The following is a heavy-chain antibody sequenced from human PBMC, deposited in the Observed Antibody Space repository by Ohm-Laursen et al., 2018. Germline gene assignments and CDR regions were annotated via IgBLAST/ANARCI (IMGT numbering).Heavy chain of an antibody. CDR2: ISWNSGTE. CDR1: GFTFDDYA. Sequence: SLRLSCAASGFTFDDYAMHWVRQAPGKGLEWVSVISWNSGTEGYADSVKGRFTISRDNAKNSLYLQMNSLRAEDTAVYYCARASYCGGDCYSAFDIWGQGTMVTVSS. CDR3: ARASYCGGDCYSAFDI. D-gene: IGHD2-21*02. V-gene: IGHV3-9*01. J-gene: IGHJ3*02.